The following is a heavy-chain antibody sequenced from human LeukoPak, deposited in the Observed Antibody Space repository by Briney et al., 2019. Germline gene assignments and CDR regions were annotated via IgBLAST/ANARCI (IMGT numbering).Heavy chain of an antibody. CDR2: IKQDGSEK. Sequence: GGSLRLSCVASGFTFSIYWMSRVRQAPGKGLEWVANIKQDGSEKYYVDSVKGRFTISRDNAKNSLYLQMNSLRGEDTAVYYCARVGSGWSLDYWGQGTLVTVSS. V-gene: IGHV3-7*01. J-gene: IGHJ4*02. D-gene: IGHD6-19*01. CDR1: GFTFSIYW. CDR3: ARVGSGWSLDY.